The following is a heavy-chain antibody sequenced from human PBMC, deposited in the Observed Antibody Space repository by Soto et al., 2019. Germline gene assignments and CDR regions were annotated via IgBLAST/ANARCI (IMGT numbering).Heavy chain of an antibody. V-gene: IGHV4-59*01. J-gene: IGHJ5*02. CDR3: ARDKAVVPAAMGWFDP. D-gene: IGHD2-2*01. CDR1: GGSISSYY. CDR2: IYYSGST. Sequence: SETLSLTCTVSGGSISSYYWSWIRQPPGKGLEWIGYIYYSGSTNYNPSLKSRVTISVGMSKNQFSLKLSSVTAADTAVYYCARDKAVVPAAMGWFDPWGQGTLVTVSS.